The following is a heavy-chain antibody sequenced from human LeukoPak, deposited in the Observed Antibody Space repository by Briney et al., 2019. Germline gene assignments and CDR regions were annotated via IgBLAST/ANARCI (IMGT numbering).Heavy chain of an antibody. CDR3: AKEYSSSGGYFDY. D-gene: IGHD6-6*01. CDR2: IWYGGSNK. Sequence: GGSLRLSCAASGFTFSRYGMHWVRQAPGKGLEWVADIWYGGSNKYYADSVKGRFTISRDNSKNTLYLQMNSLRAEDTAVYYCAKEYSSSGGYFDYWGQGTLVTVSS. CDR1: GFTFSRYG. V-gene: IGHV3-30*02. J-gene: IGHJ4*02.